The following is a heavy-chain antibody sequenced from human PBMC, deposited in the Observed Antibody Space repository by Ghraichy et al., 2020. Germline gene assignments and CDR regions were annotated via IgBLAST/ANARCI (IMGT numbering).Heavy chain of an antibody. CDR2: ISGSGGTT. Sequence: GESLNISCAASGFTFSNYAMNWVRQAPGKGLERVSTISGSGGTTLYADSVKGRFTISRDNSKNTLYLQMNSLRAEDTAVYSCAKVRSPKSGYCSGGSCNGGFDYWGQGTLVTVSS. J-gene: IGHJ4*02. CDR3: AKVRSPKSGYCSGGSCNGGFDY. CDR1: GFTFSNYA. D-gene: IGHD2-15*01. V-gene: IGHV3-23*01.